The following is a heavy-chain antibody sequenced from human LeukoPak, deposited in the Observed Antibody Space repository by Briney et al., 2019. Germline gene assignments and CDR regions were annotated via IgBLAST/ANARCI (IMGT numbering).Heavy chain of an antibody. CDR1: GFIFSSYS. D-gene: IGHD3-16*01. Sequence: PGGSLRLSCAASGFIFSSYSMNWVRQAPGKGLEWVSSISSSGTYINYADSVKGRFTISRDNAKNSLYLQMSSLRVEDTAVYYCAKGLGGLWFDPWGQGTLVTVSS. V-gene: IGHV3-21*01. CDR2: ISSSGTYI. CDR3: AKGLGGLWFDP. J-gene: IGHJ5*02.